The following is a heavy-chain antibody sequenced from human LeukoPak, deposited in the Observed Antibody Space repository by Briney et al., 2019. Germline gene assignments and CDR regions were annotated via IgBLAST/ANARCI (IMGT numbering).Heavy chain of an antibody. V-gene: IGHV1-2*02. CDR1: GYTFTGYY. CDR3: ARDLSGWYSGFDY. D-gene: IGHD6-19*01. CDR2: INPNSGGT. Sequence: ASVKVSCKASGYTFTGYYMHWVRQAPGQGLEWMGWINPNSGGTNYAQKFQGRVTMTRDTSISTAYTELSRLRSDDTAVYYCARDLSGWYSGFDYWGQGTLVTVSS. J-gene: IGHJ4*02.